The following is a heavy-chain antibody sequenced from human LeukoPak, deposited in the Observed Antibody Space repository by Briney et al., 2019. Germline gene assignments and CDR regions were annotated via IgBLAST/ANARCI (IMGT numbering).Heavy chain of an antibody. CDR3: ARICGGDCYSLFDY. D-gene: IGHD2-21*01. CDR2: IYYSGST. Sequence: PSETLSLTCTVSGGSISSSSYYWGWIRQPPGKGLEWLGSIYYSGSTSYNPSLKSRVTISVDTSKNQFSLKLSSVTAADTAVYYCARICGGDCYSLFDYWGQGTLVTVSS. V-gene: IGHV4-39*01. CDR1: GGSISSSSYY. J-gene: IGHJ4*02.